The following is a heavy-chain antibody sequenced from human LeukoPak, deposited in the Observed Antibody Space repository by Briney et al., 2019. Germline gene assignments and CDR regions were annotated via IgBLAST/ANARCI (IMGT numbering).Heavy chain of an antibody. J-gene: IGHJ2*01. CDR2: INQDGSEK. Sequence: GGSLRLSCGASGFTFDDYWMSWVRQAPGQGLEWVANINQDGSEKYYLDSAKGRFTISRDNARNSLYLQVNSLRAEDTAVYYCAREYSSSWYGYFDLWGRGTLVIVSS. CDR3: AREYSSSWYGYFDL. D-gene: IGHD6-13*01. V-gene: IGHV3-7*01. CDR1: GFTFDDYW.